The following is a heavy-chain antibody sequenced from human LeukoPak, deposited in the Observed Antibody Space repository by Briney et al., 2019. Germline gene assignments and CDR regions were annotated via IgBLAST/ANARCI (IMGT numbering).Heavy chain of an antibody. Sequence: ASVKVSCKASGYTFTSYGISWVRQAPGQGLEWMGWISAYNGNTNYAQKLQGRVTMTTDTSTSTAYMELRSLRSDDTAVYYCARAENYYDSSGHYYVIAGGDYWGQGTLVTVSS. CDR1: GYTFTSYG. J-gene: IGHJ4*02. V-gene: IGHV1-18*01. D-gene: IGHD3-22*01. CDR2: ISAYNGNT. CDR3: ARAENYYDSSGHYYVIAGGDY.